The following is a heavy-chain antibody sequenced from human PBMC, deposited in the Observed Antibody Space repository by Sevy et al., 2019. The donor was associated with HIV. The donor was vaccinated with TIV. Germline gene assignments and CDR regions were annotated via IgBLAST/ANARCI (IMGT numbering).Heavy chain of an antibody. CDR1: GYTFTSYG. V-gene: IGHV1-18*01. D-gene: IGHD6-19*01. Sequence: ASVKVSCKASGYTFTSYGISWVRQAPGQGLEWMGWISAYNGNTNYAQKLQGRVTMTTDTSTSTAYMELRSLRSDDTAVYYCARVHPSSGWYGAFFDYWGQGTLVTVSS. J-gene: IGHJ4*02. CDR3: ARVHPSSGWYGAFFDY. CDR2: ISAYNGNT.